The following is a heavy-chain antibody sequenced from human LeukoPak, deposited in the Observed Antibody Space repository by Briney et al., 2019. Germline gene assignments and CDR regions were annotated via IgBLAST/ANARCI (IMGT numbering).Heavy chain of an antibody. J-gene: IGHJ4*02. CDR2: ISAYNGNT. V-gene: IGHV1-18*01. D-gene: IGHD4-23*01. Sequence: ASVKVSCKASGYTFTNYGVSWVRQAPGQGLEWMGWISAYNGNTNYAQKLQGRVTMTTDTSTSTAYMELRRLRSDDTAVYYCARRCYGGKAPCDYWGQGTLVTVSS. CDR3: ARRCYGGKAPCDY. CDR1: GYTFTNYG.